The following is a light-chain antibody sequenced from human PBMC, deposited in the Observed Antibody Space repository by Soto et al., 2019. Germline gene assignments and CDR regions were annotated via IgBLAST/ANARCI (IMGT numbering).Light chain of an antibody. CDR1: QTTSNY. CDR2: AAS. CDR3: QQRYSTPIT. V-gene: IGKV1-39*01. J-gene: IGKJ5*01. Sequence: DIQMTQSPSSLSASVGDRVTITCRASQTTSNYLNWYQHKPGKAPKLLIYAASTLQSGVPSRFSGGGSGTDYTLTINSLQPEDFATYYCQQRYSTPITFGQGTRLDIK.